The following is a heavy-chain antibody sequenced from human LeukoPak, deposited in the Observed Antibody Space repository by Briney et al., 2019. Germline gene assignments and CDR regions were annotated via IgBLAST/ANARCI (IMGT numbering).Heavy chain of an antibody. CDR2: ISGSGGST. J-gene: IGHJ4*02. CDR1: GFTFSSYG. Sequence: GGTLRLSCAASGFTFSSYGMSWVRQAPGKGLEWVSAISGSGGSTYYADFVKGRFTISRDNSKNTLYLQMNSLRAEDTAVYYCAKWSDTAMAIIDYWGQGTLVTVFS. V-gene: IGHV3-23*01. D-gene: IGHD5-18*01. CDR3: AKWSDTAMAIIDY.